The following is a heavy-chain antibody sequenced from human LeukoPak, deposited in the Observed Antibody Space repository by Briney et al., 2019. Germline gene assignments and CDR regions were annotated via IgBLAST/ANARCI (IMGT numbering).Heavy chain of an antibody. CDR3: ARGPAGYSSGWYTRYYFDY. CDR2: INPSGGST. Sequence: ASVKVSCKASGYTFTSYYMHWVRQAPGQGLEWMGIINPSGGSTSYAQKFQGRVTMTRDTSTSTVYMELSSLRSEDTAVYYCARGPAGYSSGWYTRYYFDYWGQGTLVTVSS. V-gene: IGHV1-46*01. J-gene: IGHJ4*02. D-gene: IGHD6-19*01. CDR1: GYTFTSYY.